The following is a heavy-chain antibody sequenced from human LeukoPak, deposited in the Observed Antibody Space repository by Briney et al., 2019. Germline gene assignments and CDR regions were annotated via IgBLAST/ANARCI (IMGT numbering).Heavy chain of an antibody. CDR3: VVAAAGY. CDR2: IRYDGSNK. CDR1: GFTFSSYG. D-gene: IGHD6-13*01. Sequence: GGSLRLSRAASGFTFSSYGMHWVRQAPGKGLEGVAFIRYDGSNKYYADSVKGRFTISRDNSKNTLHLQMNSLRAEDTAVYYCVVAAAGYWGQGTLVTVSS. V-gene: IGHV3-30*02. J-gene: IGHJ4*02.